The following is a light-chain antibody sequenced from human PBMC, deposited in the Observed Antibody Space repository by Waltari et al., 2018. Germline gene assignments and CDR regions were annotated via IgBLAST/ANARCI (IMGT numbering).Light chain of an antibody. CDR3: QQYNRWPPLT. CDR2: GAS. CDR1: QNIDNN. V-gene: IGKV3-15*01. J-gene: IGKJ4*01. Sequence: EVVMTQSPASLSVSRGERVTVACKASQNIDNNLAWYQQKPGQSPRLLIYGASTRATGVPARFSGSGSGTEFTLTISSLQSEDCAVFYCQQYNRWPPLTFGGGTKVEIK.